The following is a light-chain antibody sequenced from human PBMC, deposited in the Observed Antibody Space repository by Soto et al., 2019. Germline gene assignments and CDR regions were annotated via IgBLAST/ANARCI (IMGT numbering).Light chain of an antibody. CDR1: QSFRGL. CDR3: QQRHRWPIT. J-gene: IGKJ5*01. CDR2: DAY. Sequence: EVVLTQSPVTLSLSPGERATLSCRASQSFRGLLAWYQQQPGQAPRLLIYDAYSRATGIPPRFSGSGSGTDFTPTISSLEPEDSAVYYCQQRHRWPITFGQGTRLEIK. V-gene: IGKV3-11*01.